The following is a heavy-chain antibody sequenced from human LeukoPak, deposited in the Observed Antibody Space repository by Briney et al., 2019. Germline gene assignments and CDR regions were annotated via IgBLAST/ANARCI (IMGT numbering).Heavy chain of an antibody. CDR1: GDTFSSYA. D-gene: IGHD3-3*01. V-gene: IGHV1-69*05. CDR2: IIPIFGTA. Sequence: ASVKVSCKASGDTFSSYAISWVRQAPGQGLEWMGGIIPIFGTANYAQKFQGRVTITTDESTSTAYMELSSLRSEDTAVYYCAGGRVRFLEWLMGFDYWGQGTLVTVSS. CDR3: AGGRVRFLEWLMGFDY. J-gene: IGHJ4*02.